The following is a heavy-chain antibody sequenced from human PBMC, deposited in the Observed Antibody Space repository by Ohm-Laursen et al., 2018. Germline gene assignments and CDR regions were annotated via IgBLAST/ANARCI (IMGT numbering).Heavy chain of an antibody. CDR1: GFTFSTYW. J-gene: IGHJ4*02. CDR3: AKDRDGSGWNDFEY. Sequence: SLRLSCSASGFTFSTYWMNWIRQAPGKGLEWLAALGNDGTEKFYADSVKGRFTISRDNSRNTLSLQMDTLRAEDTAIYYCAKDRDGSGWNDFEYWGQGTLVTVSS. V-gene: IGHV3-30*18. CDR2: LGNDGTEK. D-gene: IGHD6-19*01.